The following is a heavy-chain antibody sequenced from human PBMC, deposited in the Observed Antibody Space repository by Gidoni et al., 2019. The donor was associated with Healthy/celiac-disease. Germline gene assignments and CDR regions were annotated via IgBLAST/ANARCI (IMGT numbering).Heavy chain of an antibody. CDR2: IYSGGST. CDR1: GFTVSSNY. V-gene: IGHV3-66*02. J-gene: IGHJ4*02. Sequence: EVQLVESGGGLVQPGGSLRLSCAASGFTVSSNYMSWVRQAPGKGLEGVSVIYSGGSTYYADSVKGRFTISRDNSKNTLYLQMNSLRAEDTAVYYCARVRQWLAPGDYWGQGTLVTVSS. D-gene: IGHD6-19*01. CDR3: ARVRQWLAPGDY.